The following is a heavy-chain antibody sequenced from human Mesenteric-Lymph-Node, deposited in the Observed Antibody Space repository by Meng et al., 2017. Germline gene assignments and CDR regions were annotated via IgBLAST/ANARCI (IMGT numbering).Heavy chain of an antibody. CDR3: ARGHYGSGSPQVSDP. J-gene: IGHJ5*02. CDR1: GGSFSGYY. V-gene: IGHV4-34*01. Sequence: QVQSQQGGPGLFKPSGTLSLPCAVYGGSFSGYYWSWIRQPPGKGLEWIGEINHSGSTNYNPSLKSRVTISVDTSKNQFSLKLSSVTAADTAVYYCARGHYGSGSPQVSDPWGQGTLVTVSS. D-gene: IGHD3-10*01. CDR2: INHSGST.